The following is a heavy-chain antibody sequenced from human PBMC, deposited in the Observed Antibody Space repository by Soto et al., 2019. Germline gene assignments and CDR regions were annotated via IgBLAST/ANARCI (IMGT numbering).Heavy chain of an antibody. J-gene: IGHJ3*02. V-gene: IGHV3-15*07. CDR2: IKSEKSGGTI. CDR3: THTRGWPPSGFAI. CDR1: GFTITDAWTFSDAW. D-gene: IGHD3-3*01. Sequence: GGSLRLSCAASGFTITDAWTFSDAWMNWVRQAPGRGLEWVGRIKSEKSGGTIDYGSPVKGRFTISRDDSKNMVLLHMNSLKNEDTAVYYCTHTRGWPPSGFAIWGPGTKVTVSS.